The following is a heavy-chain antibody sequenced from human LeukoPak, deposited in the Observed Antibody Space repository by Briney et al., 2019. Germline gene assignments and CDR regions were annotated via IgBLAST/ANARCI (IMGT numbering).Heavy chain of an antibody. V-gene: IGHV1-18*01. D-gene: IGHD1-26*01. CDR2: ISTYNGDT. J-gene: IGHJ4*02. CDR3: ARDTGSSPGDY. Sequence: ASVKVSCKASGYIFTSYGITWVRQAPGQGLEWMGWISTYNGDTNYAQNLQGRVTMTTDTSTSTAYMDLRSLRSDDTAVYYCARDTGSSPGDYWGQGTLVTISS. CDR1: GYIFTSYG.